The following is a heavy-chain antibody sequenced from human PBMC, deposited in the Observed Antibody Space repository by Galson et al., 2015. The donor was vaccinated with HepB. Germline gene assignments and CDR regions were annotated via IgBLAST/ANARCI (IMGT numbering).Heavy chain of an antibody. J-gene: IGHJ4*02. CDR3: ARGDIVVVPAAIPTGD. CDR2: INAGNGNT. Sequence: SVKVSCKASGYTFTSYAMHWVRQAPGQRLEWMGWINAGNGNTKYSQKFQGRVTITRDTSASTAYMELSSLRSEDTAVYYCARGDIVVVPAAIPTGDWGQGTLVTVSS. CDR1: GYTFTSYA. V-gene: IGHV1-3*01. D-gene: IGHD2-2*01.